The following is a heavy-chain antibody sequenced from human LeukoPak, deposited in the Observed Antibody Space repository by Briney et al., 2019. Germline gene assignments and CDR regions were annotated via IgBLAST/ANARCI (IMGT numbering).Heavy chain of an antibody. J-gene: IGHJ6*03. CDR3: DRVVPVHEYYNSYMDV. D-gene: IGHD1-1*01. CDR2: LTRGSSNI. Sequence: GGSLRLSCEASGFPFITYAMNWIRQSPGKGLEWVAFLTRGSSNIQYAESVKGRFTISRDNGKDSLFLQMNSLRAEDTAVYYCDRVVPVHEYYNSYMDVWGKGTTVTVSS. V-gene: IGHV3-48*01. CDR1: GFPFITYA.